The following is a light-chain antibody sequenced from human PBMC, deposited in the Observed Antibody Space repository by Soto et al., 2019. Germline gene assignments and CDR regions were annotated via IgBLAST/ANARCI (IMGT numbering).Light chain of an antibody. V-gene: IGLV1-51*02. Sequence: QSVLTQPPSVSAAPGQKVTISCSGSSSNSGNNYVSWYQQIPGTAPKLLIYENNKRPSGIPDRFSGSQSGTSATLGITGLQTGDESDYYCETWDSSRSAGVFGGGTQLTV. CDR3: ETWDSSRSAGV. CDR1: SSNSGNNY. J-gene: IGLJ3*02. CDR2: ENN.